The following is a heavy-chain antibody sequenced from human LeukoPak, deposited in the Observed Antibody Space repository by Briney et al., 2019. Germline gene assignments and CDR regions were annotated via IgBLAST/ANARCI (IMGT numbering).Heavy chain of an antibody. Sequence: GGSLRLSCAASGFTFSTYVMTWVRQAPGKGLEWVSALSGSGGSTFYADSVKGRFTISRDNSNNTLFLQMNSLRAEDTAVYYCARGRTPDYWGQGTLVTVSS. J-gene: IGHJ4*02. CDR2: LSGSGGST. D-gene: IGHD2-15*01. V-gene: IGHV3-23*01. CDR3: ARGRTPDY. CDR1: GFTFSTYV.